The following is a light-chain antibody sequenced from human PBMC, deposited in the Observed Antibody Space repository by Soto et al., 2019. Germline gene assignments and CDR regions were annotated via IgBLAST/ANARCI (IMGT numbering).Light chain of an antibody. V-gene: IGKV1-5*01. CDR1: QSIGTW. CDR2: DAS. CDR3: QQYNGHTWM. Sequence: DIQMTQSPSTLSASVGGRVTITCRASQSIGTWLAWYQQKPGKAPKLLIYDASSLERGVPSRFSGGGSGTEFTLTITSLQPDDFGTYYCQQYNGHTWMFGQGTQVDI. J-gene: IGKJ1*01.